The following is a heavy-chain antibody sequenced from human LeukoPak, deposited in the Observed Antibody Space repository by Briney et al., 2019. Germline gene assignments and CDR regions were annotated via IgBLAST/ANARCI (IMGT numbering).Heavy chain of an antibody. CDR1: GYTFTDYY. V-gene: IGHV1-2*02. Sequence: GASVKVSCKASGYTFTDYYMHWVRQAPGQGFEWMGWINPNDGDTNYAQKFQGRVTMARDTSISTAHMEVSRLRSDDTAVYYCARPRTFSRGGNWFDPWGQGTLVTVSS. J-gene: IGHJ5*02. CDR2: INPNDGDT. D-gene: IGHD1-14*01. CDR3: ARPRTFSRGGNWFDP.